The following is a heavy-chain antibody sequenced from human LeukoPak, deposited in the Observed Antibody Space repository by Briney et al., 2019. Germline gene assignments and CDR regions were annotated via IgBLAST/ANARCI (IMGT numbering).Heavy chain of an antibody. CDR1: GFTFDDYA. J-gene: IGHJ4*02. V-gene: IGHV3-9*01. CDR3: AKGVLASSPYVEYYFDY. D-gene: IGHD3-16*01. CDR2: ISWNSGSI. Sequence: PGRSLRLSCAASGFTFDDYAMHWVRHAPGKGLEWVSGISWNSGSIGYADSVKGRFTISRDNAKNSLYLQMNSLRAEDTALYYCAKGVLASSPYVEYYFDYWGQGTLVTVSS.